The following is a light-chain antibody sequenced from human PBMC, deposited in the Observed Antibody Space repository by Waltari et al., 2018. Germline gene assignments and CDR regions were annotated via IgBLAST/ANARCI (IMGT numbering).Light chain of an antibody. J-gene: IGLJ3*02. CDR3: QTADSSASPPNWV. Sequence: SYELTQPPSVSVSPGQTARITCSGDALPKQYAYCYQQRPGQAPVLLISQDTARPSGIPGGLLGSSAGTTATLAHSGVQGGDEADYYCQTADSSASPPNWVFGGGTKLTVL. CDR2: QDT. V-gene: IGLV3-25*03. CDR1: ALPKQY.